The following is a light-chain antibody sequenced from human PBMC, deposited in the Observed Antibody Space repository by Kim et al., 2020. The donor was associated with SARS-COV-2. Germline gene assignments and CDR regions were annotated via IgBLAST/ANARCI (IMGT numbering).Light chain of an antibody. V-gene: IGLV3-21*03. CDR2: DDT. J-gene: IGLJ2*01. CDR3: QVWDSSSDHVV. CDR1: NIGSKS. Sequence: SYELTQPPSVSVAPGKTSSVTCVVTNIGSKSLHWYQQTPGQAPVLVVYDDTDRPSGIPERFSGSNSGNTATLTISRVEAGDESDYYCQVWDSSSDHVVFCGGTQLIV.